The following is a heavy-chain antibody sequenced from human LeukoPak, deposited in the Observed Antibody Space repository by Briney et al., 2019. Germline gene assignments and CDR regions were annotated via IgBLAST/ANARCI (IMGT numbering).Heavy chain of an antibody. Sequence: SETLSLTCAVYGGSFSGYYWSWIRQLPGKGLEWIGEINHSGSTNYNPSLKSRVTISVDTSKNQFSLKLSSVTAADTAVYYCARAAPHYYYDSSGYYYGGWGQGTLVTVSS. CDR3: ARAAPHYYYDSSGYYYGG. CDR1: GGSFSGYY. D-gene: IGHD3-22*01. J-gene: IGHJ4*02. CDR2: INHSGST. V-gene: IGHV4-34*01.